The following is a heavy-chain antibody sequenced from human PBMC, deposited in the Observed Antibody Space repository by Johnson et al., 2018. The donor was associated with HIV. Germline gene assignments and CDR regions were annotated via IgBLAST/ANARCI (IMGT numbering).Heavy chain of an antibody. CDR2: IAWNGATT. J-gene: IGHJ3*02. D-gene: IGHD3-22*01. CDR3: ARGFSDSSGYGYAFDI. CDR1: GFTFDEHG. V-gene: IGHV3-20*04. Sequence: VQLVESGGGVVRPGESLRLSCAASGFTFDEHGMSWVHQAPGKGLEWVSGIAWNGATTGYADSVKGRFTISRDNVKKSLYLQMNDLRAEDTALYYCARGFSDSSGYGYAFDIWGQGTMVTVSS.